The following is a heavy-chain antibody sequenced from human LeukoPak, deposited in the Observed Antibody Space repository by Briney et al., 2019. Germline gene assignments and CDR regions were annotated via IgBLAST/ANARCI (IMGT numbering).Heavy chain of an antibody. CDR3: TRDLGGATWGEWNY. CDR2: IYSGGST. V-gene: IGHV3-53*01. D-gene: IGHD1-26*01. J-gene: IGHJ4*02. Sequence: PGGSLRLSCAASGFTVSSNYMSWVRQAPGKGLEWVSVIYSGGSTYYADSVKGRFTISRDNSKNTLYLQMNSLTAEDTAVYYCTRDLGGATWGEWNYWGQGTLVTVSS. CDR1: GFTVSSNY.